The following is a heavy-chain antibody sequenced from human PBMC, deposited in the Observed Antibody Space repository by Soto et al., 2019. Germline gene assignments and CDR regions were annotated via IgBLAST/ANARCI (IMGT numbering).Heavy chain of an antibody. D-gene: IGHD4-4*01. J-gene: IGHJ4*02. V-gene: IGHV4-59*08. CDR1: GGTVSSYY. CDR2: TYYSGST. Sequence: QVQLRESGPGLVKPSETLSLTCTVFGGTVSSYYWSWIRQSPGKGLEWLGYTYYSGSTKYKPSLKGRVTISVDTSKNQFSLAVASATAADTAVYFCARHSNRNFGLYYLAFWGLGALVNVSS. CDR3: ARHSNRNFGLYYLAF.